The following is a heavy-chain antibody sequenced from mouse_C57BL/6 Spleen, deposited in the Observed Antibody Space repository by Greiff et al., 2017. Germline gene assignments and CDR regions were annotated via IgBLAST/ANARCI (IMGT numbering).Heavy chain of an antibody. V-gene: IGHV1-82*01. CDR1: GYAFSSSW. CDR2: IYPGDGDT. D-gene: IGHD4-1*01. CDR3: ARDGTGTDYYAMDY. J-gene: IGHJ4*01. Sequence: VQLQQSGPELVKPGASVKISCKASGYAFSSSWMNWVKQRPGKGLEWIGRIYPGDGDTNYNGKFKGKATLTADKSSSTAYMQLSSLTSEDSAVYFCARDGTGTDYYAMDYWGQGTSVTVSS.